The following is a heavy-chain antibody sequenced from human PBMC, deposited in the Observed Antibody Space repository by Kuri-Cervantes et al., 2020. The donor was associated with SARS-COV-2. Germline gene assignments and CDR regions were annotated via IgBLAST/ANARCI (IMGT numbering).Heavy chain of an antibody. V-gene: IGHV1-69*04. J-gene: IGHJ4*02. CDR2: FIPMLDLT. Sequence: SVKVSCKVSGGTLRSYAITWVRQAPGQGLEWMGRFIPMLDLTSYAPKFRDRVTISADRSTGTAYLELTSLRPDDTAVYYCARAATYYDTNGYWYWGQGTLVTDSS. D-gene: IGHD3-22*01. CDR3: ARAATYYDTNGYWY. CDR1: GGTLRSYA.